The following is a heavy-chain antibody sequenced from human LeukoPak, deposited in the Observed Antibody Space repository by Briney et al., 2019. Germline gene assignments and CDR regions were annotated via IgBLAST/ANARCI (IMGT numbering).Heavy chain of an antibody. D-gene: IGHD1-26*01. CDR3: AKPSFVVGSSRAYFDY. J-gene: IGHJ4*02. Sequence: PGGSLRLSCAASGFTFSSYEMNWVRQAPGKGLEWVSAISGSGGSTYYADSVKGRFTISRDNSKNTLYLQMNSLRAEDTAVYYCAKPSFVVGSSRAYFDYWGQGTLVTVSS. V-gene: IGHV3-23*01. CDR2: ISGSGGST. CDR1: GFTFSSYE.